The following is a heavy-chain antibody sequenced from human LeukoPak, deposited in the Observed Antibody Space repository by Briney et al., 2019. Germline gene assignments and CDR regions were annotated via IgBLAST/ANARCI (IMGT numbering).Heavy chain of an antibody. Sequence: GGSLRLSCAASGFTFSTYGMNWVRQAPGKGLEWVANIKQDGSEKYYVDSVKGRFTISRDNAKNSLYLQMNSLRAEDTAVYYCARGSTGNWGFPPDAFDIWGQGTMVTVSS. V-gene: IGHV3-7*01. CDR3: ARGSTGNWGFPPDAFDI. J-gene: IGHJ3*02. CDR2: IKQDGSEK. D-gene: IGHD7-27*01. CDR1: GFTFSTYG.